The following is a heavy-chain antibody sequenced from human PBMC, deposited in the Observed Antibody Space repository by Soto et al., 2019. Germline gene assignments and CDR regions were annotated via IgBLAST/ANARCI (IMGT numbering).Heavy chain of an antibody. CDR1: GFSLSTSGVG. CDR2: IYWDDDK. J-gene: IGHJ6*03. V-gene: IGHV2-5*02. CDR3: ARLPGGYCGGGSCSYDYYMDV. D-gene: IGHD2-15*01. Sequence: SGPTLVNPTQTLTLTCTFSGFSLSTSGVGVGWIRQPPGKALEWLALIYWDDDKRYSPFLKSRLTVPKDTSKNQVVLRMTNMDPVDTATYYCARLPGGYCGGGSCSYDYYMDVWGKGTTVTVSS.